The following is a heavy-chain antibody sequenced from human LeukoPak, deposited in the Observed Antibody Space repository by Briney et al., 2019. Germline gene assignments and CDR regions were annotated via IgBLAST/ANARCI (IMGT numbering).Heavy chain of an antibody. CDR3: ARFAGYYDSSGQVLGTNWFDP. CDR2: IYYSGST. CDR1: GGSLNSNSYY. V-gene: IGHV4-61*01. J-gene: IGHJ5*02. Sequence: PSETLSLTCTVSGGSLNSNSYYWGWIRQPPGKGLEWTGYIYYSGSTNYNPSLKSRVTISVDTSKNQFSLKLSSVTAADTAVYYCARFAGYYDSSGQVLGTNWFDPWGQGTLVTVSS. D-gene: IGHD3-22*01.